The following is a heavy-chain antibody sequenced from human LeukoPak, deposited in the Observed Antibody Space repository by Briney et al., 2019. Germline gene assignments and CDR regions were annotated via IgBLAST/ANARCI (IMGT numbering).Heavy chain of an antibody. J-gene: IGHJ4*02. Sequence: SETLSLTCAVYGGSFSGYYWSWIRQPPGKGLEWIGEINHSGSTNYNPCLKSRVTISVDTSKNQFSLKLSSVTAADTAVYYCARLGYYYDSSGYYYRIFDYWGQGTLVTVSS. V-gene: IGHV4-34*01. CDR1: GGSFSGYY. D-gene: IGHD3-22*01. CDR3: ARLGYYYDSSGYYYRIFDY. CDR2: INHSGST.